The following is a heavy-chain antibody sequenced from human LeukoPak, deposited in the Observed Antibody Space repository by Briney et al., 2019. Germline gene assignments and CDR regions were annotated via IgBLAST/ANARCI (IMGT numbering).Heavy chain of an antibody. V-gene: IGHV3-23*01. Sequence: GGSLRLSCAASGFTFSSYAMSWVRQAPGKGLEWVSAISGSGGSTYYADSVKGRFTISRDNSKNTLYLQMNSLRAEDTAVYYCAKSETVAATPPWSHYYYYYMDVWGKGTTVTVSS. CDR3: AKSETVAATPPWSHYYYYYMDV. CDR2: ISGSGGST. CDR1: GFTFSSYA. D-gene: IGHD6-25*01. J-gene: IGHJ6*03.